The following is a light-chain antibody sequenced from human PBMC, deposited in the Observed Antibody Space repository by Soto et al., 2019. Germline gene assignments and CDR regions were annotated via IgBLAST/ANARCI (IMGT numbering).Light chain of an antibody. CDR3: QQYDNWPLT. J-gene: IGKJ4*01. CDR2: GAS. Sequence: EIVMTQSPATLSLSPGERASLSCRASQSLSNKLAWYQQKPGQAPRLLIYGASTRATDIPVRFSAGGSGTEFTLTISSLQSEDFAVYYCQQYDNWPLTLGGGTKVHIK. CDR1: QSLSNK. V-gene: IGKV3-15*01.